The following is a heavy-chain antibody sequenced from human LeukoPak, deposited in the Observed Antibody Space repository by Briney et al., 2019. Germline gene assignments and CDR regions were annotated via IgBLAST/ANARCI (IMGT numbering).Heavy chain of an antibody. Sequence: PGGALRLSCAASGFAFSTDSMNWVRQAPGKGLEWISSITSTGTYIYYADSVKGRFTISRDNAKNSLYLQMNSLRAEDTAVYFCARVAGGKFHLDYWGQGTQVTVSS. CDR3: ARVAGGKFHLDY. D-gene: IGHD6-13*01. CDR1: GFAFSTDS. V-gene: IGHV3-21*01. CDR2: ITSTGTYI. J-gene: IGHJ4*02.